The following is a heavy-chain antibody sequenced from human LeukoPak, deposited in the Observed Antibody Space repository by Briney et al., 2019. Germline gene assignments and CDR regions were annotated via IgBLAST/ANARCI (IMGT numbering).Heavy chain of an antibody. CDR1: GGSISSYY. V-gene: IGHV4-59*01. J-gene: IGHJ5*02. CDR3: AAVPAAMGGWFDP. CDR2: IYYSGST. D-gene: IGHD2-2*01. Sequence: SETLSLTCTVSGGSISSYYWSWIRQPPGKGLEWIGYIYYSGSTNYNPSPKSRVTISVDTSKNQFSLKLSPVTAADTAVYYCAAVPAAMGGWFDPWGQGTLVTVSS.